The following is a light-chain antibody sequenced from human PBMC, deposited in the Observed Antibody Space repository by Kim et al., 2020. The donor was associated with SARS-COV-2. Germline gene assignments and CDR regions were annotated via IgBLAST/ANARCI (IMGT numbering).Light chain of an antibody. Sequence: ASVGGIVPLTCRASQCINNDLAWFQQKPGKAPHSLFYAASSLQSGVPSKFSGSGSGTDFTLTLSGLQPEDFATYYCQQYHGFPRTFGQGTKLEI. J-gene: IGKJ2*01. CDR2: AAS. V-gene: IGKV1-16*02. CDR3: QQYHGFPRT. CDR1: QCINND.